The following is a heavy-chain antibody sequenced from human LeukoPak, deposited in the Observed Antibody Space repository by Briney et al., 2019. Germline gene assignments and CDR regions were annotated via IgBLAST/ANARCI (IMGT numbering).Heavy chain of an antibody. D-gene: IGHD6-19*01. CDR2: ISGSGGST. CDR3: AKAGGQWLDRRFDY. V-gene: IGHV3-23*01. CDR1: GFTFSSYA. J-gene: IGHJ4*02. Sequence: GGSLRLSCAASGFTFSSYAMSWVRQAPGKGLEWVSAISGSGGSTYYADSVKGRFTISRDNSQNTLYLQMNSLRAEDTAVYYCAKAGGQWLDRRFDYWGQGTLVTVSS.